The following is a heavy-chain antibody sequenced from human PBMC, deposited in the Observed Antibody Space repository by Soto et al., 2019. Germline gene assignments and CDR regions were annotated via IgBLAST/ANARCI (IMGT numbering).Heavy chain of an antibody. Sequence: GASVKVSCKPSGYTFTSYAMHWVRQAPGQRLEWMGWINACNGNTNYSQKLQGRVTMTTDTSTSTAYMELRSLRSDDTAVYYCARVSITMIVVVPPGAFDIWGQGTMVTVSS. V-gene: IGHV1-3*01. D-gene: IGHD3-22*01. CDR2: INACNGNT. CDR1: GYTFTSYA. CDR3: ARVSITMIVVVPPGAFDI. J-gene: IGHJ3*02.